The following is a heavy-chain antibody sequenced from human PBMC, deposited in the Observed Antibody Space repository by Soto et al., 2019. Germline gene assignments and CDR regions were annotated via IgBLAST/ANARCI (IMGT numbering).Heavy chain of an antibody. CDR2: ISWNSGSI. J-gene: IGHJ4*02. CDR3: AKGGGRVVVVAAQFDY. V-gene: IGHV3-9*01. CDR1: GFTFDDYA. Sequence: EVQLVESGGGLVQPGRSLRLFCAASGFTFDDYAMHWVRQAPGKGLEWVSGISWNSGSIGYADSVKGRFTISRDNAKNSLYLQMNSLRAEDTALYYCAKGGGRVVVVAAQFDYWGQGTLVTVSS. D-gene: IGHD2-15*01.